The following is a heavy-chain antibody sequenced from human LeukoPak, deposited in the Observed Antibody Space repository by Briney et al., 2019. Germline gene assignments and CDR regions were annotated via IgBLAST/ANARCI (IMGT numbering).Heavy chain of an antibody. CDR1: GYTFTGYY. CDR3: AREQLGSGGSSDAFDAFDI. CDR2: INPNSGGT. J-gene: IGHJ3*02. Sequence: ASVKVSCKASGYTFTGYYMHWVRQAPGQGLEWTGRINPNSGGTNYAQKFQGRVTMTRDTSISTAYMELSRLRSDDTAVYYCAREQLGSGGSSDAFDAFDIWGQGTMVTVSS. D-gene: IGHD2-15*01. V-gene: IGHV1-2*06.